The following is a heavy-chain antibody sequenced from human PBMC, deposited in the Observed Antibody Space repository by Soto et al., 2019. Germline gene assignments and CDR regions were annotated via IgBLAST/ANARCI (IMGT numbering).Heavy chain of an antibody. CDR1: GGIFSTYA. Sequence: QVQLVQSGAEVKKPGSSVKVSCKASGGIFSTYAISWLRQAPGQGLEWMGGIIPLFGTPNYAQRLQGRVPITADESTSTAYMELSRLRSEDTAVYYCARDRDDYGSGNYFNRIDFWGQGTLVTVSS. J-gene: IGHJ4*02. D-gene: IGHD3-10*01. CDR2: IIPLFGTP. V-gene: IGHV1-69*01. CDR3: ARDRDDYGSGNYFNRIDF.